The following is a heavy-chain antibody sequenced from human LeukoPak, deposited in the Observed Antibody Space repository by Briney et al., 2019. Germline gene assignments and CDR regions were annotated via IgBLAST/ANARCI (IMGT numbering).Heavy chain of an antibody. CDR3: AKDQPRQWLDNYYYYGMDV. CDR1: GFTFSSYG. V-gene: IGHV3-30*02. D-gene: IGHD6-19*01. Sequence: GGSLRLSCAASGFTFSSYGMHWVRQAPGKGLEWVAFIRYDGSNKYYADSVKGRFTISRDNSKNTLYLQMNSLRAEDTAVYYCAKDQPRQWLDNYYYYGMDVWGQGTTVTVSS. CDR2: IRYDGSNK. J-gene: IGHJ6*02.